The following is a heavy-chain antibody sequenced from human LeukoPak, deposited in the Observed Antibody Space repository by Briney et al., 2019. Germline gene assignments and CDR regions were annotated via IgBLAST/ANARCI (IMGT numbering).Heavy chain of an antibody. J-gene: IGHJ4*02. CDR3: ARWVAAGGTCMGY. V-gene: IGHV1-8*01. CDR1: GYSFTSYD. D-gene: IGHD6-13*01. Sequence: ASVTVSRKASGYSFTSYDINWVRQATGQGLEWMGWMNPNSGNTGSSQKFQGRVTMTRNTSISTAYMELSNLRSEDTAVYYCARWVAAGGTCMGYWGQGTLVTVSS. CDR2: MNPNSGNT.